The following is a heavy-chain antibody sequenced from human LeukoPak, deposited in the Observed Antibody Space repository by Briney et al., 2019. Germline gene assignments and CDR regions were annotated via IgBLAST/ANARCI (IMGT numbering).Heavy chain of an antibody. D-gene: IGHD2-21*02. CDR3: AKEYCGGDCYDDYFDY. CDR1: GIXFSNSW. J-gene: IGHJ4*02. Sequence: PGGSLRLSCAASGIXFSNSWMTWVRQAPGKGLGWVANIKQDGSEKNYVDSVKGRFTISRDNAKNSLYLQMNSLRAEDTAVYYCAKEYCGGDCYDDYFDYWGQGTLVTVSS. CDR2: IKQDGSEK. V-gene: IGHV3-7*04.